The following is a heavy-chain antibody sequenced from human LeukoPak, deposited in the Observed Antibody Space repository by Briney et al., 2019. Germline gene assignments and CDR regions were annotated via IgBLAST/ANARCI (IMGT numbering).Heavy chain of an antibody. CDR2: IYHSGST. CDR1: GGSISSSNW. V-gene: IGHV4-4*02. D-gene: IGHD6-19*01. CDR3: ASRYSSGWYSYYYYYGMDV. Sequence: PSETLSLTCAVSGGSISSSNWWSWVRQPPGKGLEWIGEIYHSGSTNYNPSLKSRVTISVDKSKNQFSLKLSSVTAADTAVYYCASRYSSGWYSYYYYYGMDVWGQGTTVTVSS. J-gene: IGHJ6*02.